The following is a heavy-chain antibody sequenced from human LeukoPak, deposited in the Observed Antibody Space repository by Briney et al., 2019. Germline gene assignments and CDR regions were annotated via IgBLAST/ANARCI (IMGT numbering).Heavy chain of an antibody. J-gene: IGHJ4*02. CDR2: FSWNSGSI. CDR3: AKAEASSWEPSRYFDY. Sequence: GRSLRLSCAASGFTFEDYAMHSVRQAAWKRLECGSGFSWNSGSIGYADSVKGRFTISRDNAKKSLYLQMNSLRDEDTALYYCAKAEASSWEPSRYFDYWGQGTLVTVSS. CDR1: GFTFEDYA. V-gene: IGHV3-9*01. D-gene: IGHD6-13*01.